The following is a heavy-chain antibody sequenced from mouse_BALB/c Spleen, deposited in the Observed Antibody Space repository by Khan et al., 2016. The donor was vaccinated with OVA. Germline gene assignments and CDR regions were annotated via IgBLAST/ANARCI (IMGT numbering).Heavy chain of an antibody. J-gene: IGHJ1*01. CDR2: IYPGSDSG. CDR1: GYTFTDYV. Sequence: VQLQESGPELVKPGASVKMSCKASGYTFTDYVISWVKRRTGQGLEWIGEIYPGSDSGYYNEKFKGKATLTADKSSNTAYMQLSSLTSEDSAVYCGTREGDGNYIRYFDVWGAGTTVTVSS. V-gene: IGHV1-77*01. CDR3: TREGDGNYIRYFDV. D-gene: IGHD2-1*01.